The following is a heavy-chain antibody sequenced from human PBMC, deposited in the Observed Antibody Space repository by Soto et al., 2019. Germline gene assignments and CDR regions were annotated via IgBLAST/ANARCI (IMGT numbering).Heavy chain of an antibody. V-gene: IGHV4-31*03. Sequence: SETLSLTCTVSGGSISSGGYYWSWIRQHPGKGLEWIGYIYYSGSTYYNPSLKSRVTISVDTSKNQFSLKLSSVTAADTAVYYCARDNRIRFLEWYYGMDVWGQGTTVTVSS. CDR2: IYYSGST. CDR3: ARDNRIRFLEWYYGMDV. CDR1: GGSISSGGYY. D-gene: IGHD3-3*01. J-gene: IGHJ6*02.